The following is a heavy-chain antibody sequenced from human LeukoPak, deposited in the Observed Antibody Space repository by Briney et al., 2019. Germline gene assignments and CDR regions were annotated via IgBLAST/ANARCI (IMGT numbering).Heavy chain of an antibody. CDR3: ARDQKGYCSSTSCYKYNWFDP. Sequence: SETLSLTCTVSGGSISSYYWSWIRQPAGMGLEWIGRIYTSGSTNYNPSLKSRVTMSVDTSKNQFSLKLSSVTAADTAVYYCARDQKGYCSSTSCYKYNWFDPWGQGTLVTVSS. CDR2: IYTSGST. J-gene: IGHJ5*02. D-gene: IGHD2-2*02. V-gene: IGHV4-4*07. CDR1: GGSISSYY.